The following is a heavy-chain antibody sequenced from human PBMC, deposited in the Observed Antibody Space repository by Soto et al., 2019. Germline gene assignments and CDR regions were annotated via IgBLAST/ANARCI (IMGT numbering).Heavy chain of an antibody. J-gene: IGHJ3*02. CDR3: ARAGDGYAFDI. CDR2: ISSSSSYI. CDR1: GFTFSSYS. D-gene: IGHD1-1*01. V-gene: IGHV3-21*01. Sequence: EVQLVESGGGLVKPGGSLRHSCAASGFTFSSYSMNWVRQAPGKGLEWVSSISSSSSYIYYADSVKGRFTSSRDNAKNSLYRQMNSLGAEDTAVYYCARAGDGYAFDIWGQGTMVTVSS.